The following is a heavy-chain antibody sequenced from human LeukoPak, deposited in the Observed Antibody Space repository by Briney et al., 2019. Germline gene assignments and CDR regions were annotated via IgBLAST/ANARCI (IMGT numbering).Heavy chain of an antibody. V-gene: IGHV3-7*01. Sequence: VGSLRLSCVASGFSFSSYWMAWVRQAPGKGPEWVASIKQDGSEKFYADSVKGRFTISKDNAQSSLYLRMNSLRGEDTAVYYCAREDHSNYEYWGQGTSVTVSS. CDR2: IKQDGSEK. D-gene: IGHD4-11*01. CDR3: AREDHSNYEY. J-gene: IGHJ4*02. CDR1: GFSFSSYW.